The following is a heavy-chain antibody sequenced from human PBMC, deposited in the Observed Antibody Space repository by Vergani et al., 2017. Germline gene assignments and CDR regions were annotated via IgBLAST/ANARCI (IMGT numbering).Heavy chain of an antibody. Sequence: QVQLQQWGAGLLKPSETLSLTCAVYGGSFSGYYWSWIRQPPGKGLEWIGEINHIGSTNYNPSLTIRVTISVVTSKNQLSLKLSSVTAADTAVYYCARVRVFTIFGVASDAFDIWGQGTMVTVYS. CDR1: GGSFSGYY. J-gene: IGHJ3*02. CDR2: INHIGST. D-gene: IGHD3-3*01. V-gene: IGHV4-34*01. CDR3: ARVRVFTIFGVASDAFDI.